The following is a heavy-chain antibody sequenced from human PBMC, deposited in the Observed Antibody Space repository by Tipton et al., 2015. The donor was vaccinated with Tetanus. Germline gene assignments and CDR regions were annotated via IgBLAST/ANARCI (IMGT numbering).Heavy chain of an antibody. CDR1: GYVFASFG. CDR3: AREVSYSYFDY. V-gene: IGHV1-18*01. CDR2: ISTYNGNT. J-gene: IGHJ4*02. D-gene: IGHD3-10*01. Sequence: QLVQSGAEVKTPGASVRVSCKASGYVFASFGLSWVRQAPGQGLEWMGWISTYNGNTNYAQKFQDRIIMTTDASASTVYMELRSLESDDAAIYYCAREVSYSYFDYWGQGTLVAVSS.